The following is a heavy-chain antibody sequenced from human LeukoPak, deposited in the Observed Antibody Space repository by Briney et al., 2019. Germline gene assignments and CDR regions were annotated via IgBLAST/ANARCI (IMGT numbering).Heavy chain of an antibody. CDR3: ASAPYDFWSGLEYYFDY. J-gene: IGHJ4*02. V-gene: IGHV3-53*01. Sequence: GGSLRLSCAASGFTVSSSYMSWVRQAPGKGLEWVSVIYTAGSTYYADSAKGRFTISRDNSKNTVYLQMNSLRAEDTAVYYCASAPYDFWSGLEYYFDYWGQGTLVTVSS. CDR2: IYTAGST. D-gene: IGHD3-3*01. CDR1: GFTVSSSY.